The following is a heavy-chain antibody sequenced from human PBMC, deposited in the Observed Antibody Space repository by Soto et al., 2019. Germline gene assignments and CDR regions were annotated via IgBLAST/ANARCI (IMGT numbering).Heavy chain of an antibody. Sequence: SVEVSCRASGYTFTSYGIRWVRQAPGQGLEWMGWISAYNGNTNYAQKLQGRVTMTTDTSTSTAYMELRSLRSDDTAVYYCARVGYSSGWSFDYWGQGTLVSVSS. CDR1: GYTFTSYG. D-gene: IGHD6-19*01. CDR3: ARVGYSSGWSFDY. CDR2: ISAYNGNT. J-gene: IGHJ4*02. V-gene: IGHV1-18*04.